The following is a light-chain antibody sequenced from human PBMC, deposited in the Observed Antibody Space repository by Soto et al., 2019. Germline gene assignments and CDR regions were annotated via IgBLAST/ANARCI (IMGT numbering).Light chain of an antibody. Sequence: EIVLTQSPGTLSLSPGERATLYCRASQSISSSYFAWYQQKPGQAPRLLVYGVSSRATDVPDRFSGSGSGTDFTLTISRLEPEDFAVYYCQQYTDSRTFGQGTKVEIK. J-gene: IGKJ1*01. V-gene: IGKV3-20*01. CDR1: QSISSSY. CDR3: QQYTDSRT. CDR2: GVS.